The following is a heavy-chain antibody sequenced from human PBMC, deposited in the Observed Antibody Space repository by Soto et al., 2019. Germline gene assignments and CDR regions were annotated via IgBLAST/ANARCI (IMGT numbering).Heavy chain of an antibody. J-gene: IGHJ5*02. CDR1: GFSLSTSGVG. Sequence: QITLKESGPTLVKPTQTLTLTCTFSGFSLSTSGVGVGWIRQPPGKALEWLALIYWDDDKRYSPSLKSRLTITKDTSKNKVVLTMTNMDPVDTATYYCAHTITIWGVVTYRGWFDPWGQGTLVTVSS. CDR3: AHTITIWGVVTYRGWFDP. D-gene: IGHD3-3*01. V-gene: IGHV2-5*02. CDR2: IYWDDDK.